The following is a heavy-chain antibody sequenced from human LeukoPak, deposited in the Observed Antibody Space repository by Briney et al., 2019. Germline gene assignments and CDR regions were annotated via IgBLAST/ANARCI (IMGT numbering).Heavy chain of an antibody. CDR1: GFTVRTSY. CDR3: AKEGRSLQTY. Sequence: GGSLRLSCAASGFTVRTSYMSWVRLAPGKGLEWVANIKEDGTETYYVDSVKGRFTISRDNAKNSLYLQMNSLRVEDTAVYYCAKEGRSLQTYWGQGTLVTVSS. CDR2: IKEDGTET. D-gene: IGHD5-24*01. V-gene: IGHV3-7*03. J-gene: IGHJ4*02.